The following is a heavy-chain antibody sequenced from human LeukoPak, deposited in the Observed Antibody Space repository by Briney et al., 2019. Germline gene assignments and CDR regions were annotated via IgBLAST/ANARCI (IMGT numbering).Heavy chain of an antibody. CDR3: ARDPAKFWSGHDY. D-gene: IGHD3-3*01. J-gene: IGHJ4*02. CDR2: ISYDGSNE. Sequence: GRSLRLSCAASGFTFSSYAMHWVRQAPGKGLEWVAVISYDGSNEYYADSVKGRFTISRDNSKNTLYLQMNSLRAEDTAVYYCARDPAKFWSGHDYWGQGTLVTVSS. CDR1: GFTFSSYA. V-gene: IGHV3-30-3*01.